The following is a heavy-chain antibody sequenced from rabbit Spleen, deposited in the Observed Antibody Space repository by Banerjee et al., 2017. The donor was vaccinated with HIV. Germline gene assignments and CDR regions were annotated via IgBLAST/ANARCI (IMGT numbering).Heavy chain of an antibody. CDR1: GFSFGDRDV. CDR3: ARDGYSSGCDLHL. V-gene: IGHV1S45*01. Sequence: QEQLVESGGGLVQPTGSLTLTCKASGFSFGDRDVMCWVRQAPGKGLEWIACIYTGSSGSTYYASWAKGRFTISKTSSTTVTLQMTSLTAADTAAYFCARDGYSSGCDLHLWGPGTLVTVS. D-gene: IGHD4-1*01. CDR2: IYTGSSGST. J-gene: IGHJ6*01.